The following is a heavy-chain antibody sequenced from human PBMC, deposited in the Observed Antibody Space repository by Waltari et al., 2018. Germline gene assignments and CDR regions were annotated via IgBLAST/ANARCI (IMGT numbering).Heavy chain of an antibody. CDR1: GGTFSSYA. V-gene: IGHV1-69*14. D-gene: IGHD2-2*01. CDR3: ARSRYCSSTSCPYPYYFDY. CDR2: IIPIFGTA. J-gene: IGHJ4*02. Sequence: QVQLVQSGAEVKKPGSSVKVSCKASGGTFSSYAISWVRQAPGQGLEWMGGIIPIFGTANYAQKFQGRVTITADKSTSTAYMELSSLRSEDTAVYYCARSRYCSSTSCPYPYYFDYWGQGTLVTVSS.